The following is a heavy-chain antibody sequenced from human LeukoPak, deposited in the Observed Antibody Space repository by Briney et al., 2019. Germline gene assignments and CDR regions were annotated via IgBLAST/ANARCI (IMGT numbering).Heavy chain of an antibody. CDR1: GGSISSSNW. J-gene: IGHJ4*02. CDR3: ARDYSGRNNFDY. V-gene: IGHV4-4*02. CDR2: IYHSGST. D-gene: IGHD6-19*01. Sequence: PSETLSLTCAVSGGSISSSNWWSWVRQPPGKGLEWIGEIYHSGSTNYNPSLESRVTISVDKSKNQFSLKLSSVTAADTAVYYCARDYSGRNNFDYWGQGTLVTVSS.